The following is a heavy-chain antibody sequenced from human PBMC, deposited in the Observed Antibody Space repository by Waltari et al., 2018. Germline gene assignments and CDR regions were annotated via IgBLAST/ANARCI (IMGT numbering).Heavy chain of an antibody. Sequence: QVQLVQSGAEVKKPGASVKVSCKASGYIFTDYYIHWVRQAPGQGLEWMGWIHPNSGGTHYAQKFQGRVTMTRDTSISTAYLELRRLRSDDTAVYYCARQIGSDSSGYHDAFDIWGQGTMVTVSS. CDR1: GYIFTDYY. J-gene: IGHJ3*02. D-gene: IGHD3-22*01. CDR2: IHPNSGGT. V-gene: IGHV1-2*02. CDR3: ARQIGSDSSGYHDAFDI.